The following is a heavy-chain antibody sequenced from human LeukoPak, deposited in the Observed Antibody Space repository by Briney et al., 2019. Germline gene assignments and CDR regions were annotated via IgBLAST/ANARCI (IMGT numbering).Heavy chain of an antibody. V-gene: IGHV4-4*07. CDR3: ARGPYCGGDCYFDS. D-gene: IGHD2-21*01. J-gene: IGHJ4*02. Sequence: KPSETLSLTCTVSGGSISSYYWTWVRQPAGKGLEWIGRIYASGTTNYNPSLKSRVTMSVDTSKNQFSLKLSSVTAADTAVYYCARGPYCGGDCYFDSWGQGTLVTVSS. CDR1: GGSISSYY. CDR2: IYASGTT.